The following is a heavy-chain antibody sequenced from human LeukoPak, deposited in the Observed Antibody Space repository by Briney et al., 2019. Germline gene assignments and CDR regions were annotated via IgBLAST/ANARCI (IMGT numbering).Heavy chain of an antibody. J-gene: IGHJ3*02. CDR3: ALELVVPAALERLNAFDI. D-gene: IGHD2-2*01. V-gene: IGHV4-34*01. Sequence: SETLSLTCAVSGGSFSGFRWHWIRQPPGKGPEWIGEINHSGGTTYNPSLKSRVTISVDTSKIQFSLNLTSVTAADTAVYYCALELVVPAALERLNAFDIWGHGTMVTVSS. CDR1: GGSFSGFR. CDR2: INHSGGT.